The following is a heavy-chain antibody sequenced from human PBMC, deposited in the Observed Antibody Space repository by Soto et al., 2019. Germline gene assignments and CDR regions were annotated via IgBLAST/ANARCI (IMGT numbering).Heavy chain of an antibody. Sequence: ASVKVSCKASGYTFSGYAMHWVRQAPGQRLEWMGWINAGNGNTKYSQKFQGRVTITRDTSASTAYMELSSLRSEDTAVYYCARDRSVAVAGPGWFDPWGQGTLVTVSS. V-gene: IGHV1-3*01. D-gene: IGHD6-19*01. J-gene: IGHJ5*02. CDR3: ARDRSVAVAGPGWFDP. CDR1: GYTFSGYA. CDR2: INAGNGNT.